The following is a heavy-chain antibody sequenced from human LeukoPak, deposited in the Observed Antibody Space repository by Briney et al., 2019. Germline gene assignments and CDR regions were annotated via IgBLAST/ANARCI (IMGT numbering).Heavy chain of an antibody. CDR2: ISAYNGNT. V-gene: IGHV1-18*01. CDR3: ARASAYATYFDY. CDR1: GYTFTSYG. D-gene: IGHD2-8*01. J-gene: IGHJ4*02. Sequence: ASVKVSCKASGYTFTSYGISWVRQAPGQGLEWVGWISAYNGNTNYAQKLQGRVTMTTDTSTSTAYMELRSLRSDDTAVYYCARASAYATYFDYWGQGTLVTVSS.